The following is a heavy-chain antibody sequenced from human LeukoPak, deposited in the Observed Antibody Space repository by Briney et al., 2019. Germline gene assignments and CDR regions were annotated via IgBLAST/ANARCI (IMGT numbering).Heavy chain of an antibody. J-gene: IGHJ4*02. V-gene: IGHV3-30*04. D-gene: IGHD6-19*01. CDR2: ISYVGTNN. Sequence: PGGSLRLSCAASGFTFSSYAMHWVRQAPGKGLEWVAVISYVGTNNYYADSVKGRFTISRDNSKNTLYLQMNSLRPEDTAVYYCARAPLHSNGWSFDYWGQGTLVTVSS. CDR3: ARAPLHSNGWSFDY. CDR1: GFTFSSYA.